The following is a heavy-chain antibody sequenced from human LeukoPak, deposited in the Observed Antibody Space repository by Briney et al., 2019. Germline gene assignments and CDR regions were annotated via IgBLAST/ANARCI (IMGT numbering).Heavy chain of an antibody. J-gene: IGHJ4*02. D-gene: IGHD3-3*01. Sequence: GGSRRLSCETSGFPFNRAWMSWVRQSPGRGLEWVGRTISEADGGTTDYAAPVKGRFFISRDDSRQTLYLQMNNLKTEDTAVYLCVADNGVRFLEVDYWGLGTLVTVSS. V-gene: IGHV3-15*01. CDR3: VADNGVRFLEVDY. CDR2: TISEADGGTT. CDR1: GFPFNRAW.